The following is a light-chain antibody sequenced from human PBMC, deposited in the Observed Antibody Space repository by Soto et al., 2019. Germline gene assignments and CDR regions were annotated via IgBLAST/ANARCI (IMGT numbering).Light chain of an antibody. CDR2: GVN. J-gene: IGLJ2*01. CDR3: GTWDSSLSAGL. CDR1: SSDVGSHNF. V-gene: IGLV2-14*01. Sequence: QSVLTQPASVSGSPGQSITISCTGTSSDVGSHNFVSWHQQHPGKAPKFMIYGVNNRPSGVSNRFSGSKSGTSATLGITGLQTGDEADYYCGTWDSSLSAGLFGGGTKLTVL.